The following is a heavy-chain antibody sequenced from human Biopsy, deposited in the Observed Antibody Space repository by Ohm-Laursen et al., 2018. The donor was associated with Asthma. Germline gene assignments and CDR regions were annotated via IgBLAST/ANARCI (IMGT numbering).Heavy chain of an antibody. J-gene: IGHJ6*02. CDR3: ARVASYGDLYFGIDV. Sequence: TLSLTCTVSGAYIGTPDYHWSWIRQSPGKGLEWIGFVFYSGTTHYNRSLERRLSISIDTTRNEFSMTLRSVTAADTAVYFCARVASYGDLYFGIDVWGPGTTVSVS. V-gene: IGHV4-30-4*01. CDR1: GAYIGTPDYH. CDR2: VFYSGTT. D-gene: IGHD4-17*01.